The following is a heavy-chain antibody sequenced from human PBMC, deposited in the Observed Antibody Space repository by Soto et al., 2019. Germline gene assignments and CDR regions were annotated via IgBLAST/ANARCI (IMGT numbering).Heavy chain of an antibody. J-gene: IGHJ1*01. CDR1: GGSVSGGVYY. Sequence: QVQLQESGPGLVKPSQTLSLTCTVSGGSVSGGVYYWNWIRQHPEKGLEWIGDIYYSGRTYYNPSLRSRVTISADTSKHQFSLKLSSVTVAYSAVYYCARSSVAGAGYFQHWGQGTQVIVSS. CDR2: IYYSGRT. D-gene: IGHD6-19*01. CDR3: ARSSVAGAGYFQH. V-gene: IGHV4-31*03.